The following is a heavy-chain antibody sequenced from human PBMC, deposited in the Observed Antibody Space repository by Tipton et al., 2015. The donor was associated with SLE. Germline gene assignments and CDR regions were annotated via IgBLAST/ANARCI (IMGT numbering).Heavy chain of an antibody. J-gene: IGHJ3*02. CDR2: IYHTGTT. V-gene: IGHV4-31*03. CDR3: ARGDLDISNWYPVDTFDI. D-gene: IGHD6-13*01. Sequence: GLVKPSQTLSLTCSVSGDSINSGDYYWSWIRQHSGKGLEWIGYIYHTGTTYYNPSLVSRLTMSIDTSKKQFSLSLSSVTAADTAIYYCARGDLDISNWYPVDTFDIWGQGTMVTVSS. CDR1: GDSINSGDYY.